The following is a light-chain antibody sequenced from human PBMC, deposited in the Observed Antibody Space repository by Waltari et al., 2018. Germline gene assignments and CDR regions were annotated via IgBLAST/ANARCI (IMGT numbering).Light chain of an antibody. CDR1: QSVGSSS. J-gene: IGKJ1*01. V-gene: IGKV3-20*01. CDR2: RAS. Sequence: VLTQTPGTASLSPAERATLSCRASQSVGSSSLAWYQQKPGQAPRLVIYRASRRATGIPDRFSGSGSGTDFSLTISRLEPEDFAVYYCQQHGTLPATFGQGTKVEIK. CDR3: QQHGTLPAT.